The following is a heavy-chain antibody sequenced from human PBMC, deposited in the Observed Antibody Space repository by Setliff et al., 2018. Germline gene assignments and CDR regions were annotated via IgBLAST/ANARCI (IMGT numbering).Heavy chain of an antibody. CDR1: GFTFSNYE. Sequence: PGGSLRLSCAASGFTFSNYEMNWVRQAPGKGLEWVSYINSGGSLIYYAESVKGRFTISRDISKSTLYLQMNSLRAEDTAVYYCARDRGGTNPWFDPWGQGTLVTVSS. J-gene: IGHJ5*02. D-gene: IGHD3-10*01. CDR3: ARDRGGTNPWFDP. V-gene: IGHV3-48*03. CDR2: INSGGSLI.